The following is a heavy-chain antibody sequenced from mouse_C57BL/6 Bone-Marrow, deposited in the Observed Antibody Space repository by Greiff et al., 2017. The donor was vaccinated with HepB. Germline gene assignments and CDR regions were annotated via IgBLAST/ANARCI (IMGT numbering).Heavy chain of an antibody. V-gene: IGHV1-80*01. J-gene: IGHJ2*01. CDR3: ARGVLRYYFDY. CDR2: IYPGDGDT. Sequence: QVQLQQSGAELVKPGASVKISCKASGYAFSSYWMNWVKQRPGKGLEWIGQIYPGDGDTNYNGKFKGKATLTADKSSSPAYMQLSSLTSEDSAVYFCARGVLRYYFDYWGQGTTLTVSS. D-gene: IGHD1-1*01. CDR1: GYAFSSYW.